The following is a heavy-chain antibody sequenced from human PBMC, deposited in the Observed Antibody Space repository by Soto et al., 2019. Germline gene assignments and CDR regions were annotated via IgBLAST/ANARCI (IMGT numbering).Heavy chain of an antibody. CDR2: ISYDGSNK. V-gene: IGHV3-30-3*01. CDR1: GFTFSSYA. CDR3: AREANTGGYFDY. D-gene: IGHD1-26*01. Sequence: GGSLRLSCAASGFTFSSYAMHWVRQAPGKGLEWVAVISYDGSNKYYADSVKGRFTISRDNSKNTLYLQMNSLRAEDTAVYYCAREANTGGYFDYWGQGTLVTVSS. J-gene: IGHJ4*02.